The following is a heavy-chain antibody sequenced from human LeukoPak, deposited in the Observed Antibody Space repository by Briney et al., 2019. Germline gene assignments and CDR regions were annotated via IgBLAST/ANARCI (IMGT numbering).Heavy chain of an antibody. CDR1: GFTLRSYS. J-gene: IGHJ4*02. CDR3: ARDNSGWSRDY. Sequence: PGGSLRLSCAASGFTLRSYSMSWVRQAPGKGLEWVSSINWGSNHIYYADAVQGRFTIPRDNAKSSLYLQMNSLRAEDTAIYYCARDNSGWSRDYWGQGTLVTVSS. V-gene: IGHV3-21*06. CDR2: INWGSNHI. D-gene: IGHD6-19*01.